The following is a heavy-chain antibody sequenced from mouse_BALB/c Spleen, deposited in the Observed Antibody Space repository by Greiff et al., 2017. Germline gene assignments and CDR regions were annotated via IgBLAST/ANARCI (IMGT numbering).Heavy chain of an antibody. V-gene: IGHV3-1*02. J-gene: IGHJ4*01. D-gene: IGHD2-1*01. Sequence: EVQLVESGPDLVKPSQSLSLTCTVTGYSITSGYSWPWIRQFPGNKLAWMGYIHYSGSTNYNPSLKSRISITRDTSKNQFFLQWNSVTTEDTATYYCARYGNYDYYAMDYWGQGTSVTVAS. CDR2: IHYSGST. CDR3: ARYGNYDYYAMDY. CDR1: GYSITSGYS.